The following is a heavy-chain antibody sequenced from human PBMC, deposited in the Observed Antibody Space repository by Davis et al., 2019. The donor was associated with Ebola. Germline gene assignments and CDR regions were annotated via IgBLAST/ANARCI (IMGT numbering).Heavy chain of an antibody. CDR3: ATVRYDLGQAY. V-gene: IGHV3-7*03. CDR2: INQDAREI. Sequence: GESLKISCAASGFIFSSYWMTWVRQAPGKGLEWVANINQDAREINYVDSVRGRFTISRDNAKNSLYPQMNSLRVDDTAVYYCATVRYDLGQAYWGQGTLVTVSS. J-gene: IGHJ4*02. CDR1: GFIFSSYW. D-gene: IGHD1-14*01.